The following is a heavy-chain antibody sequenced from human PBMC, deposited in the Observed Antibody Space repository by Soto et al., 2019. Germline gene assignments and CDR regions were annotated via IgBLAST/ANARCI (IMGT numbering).Heavy chain of an antibody. Sequence: LRLSCTASGFTFGDYAMSWFRQAPGKGLEWVGFIRSKAYGGTTEYAASVKGRFTISRDDSKSIAYLQMNSLKTEDTAVYYCTRVSDCSSTSCYNWFDPWGQGTLVTVSS. CDR2: IRSKAYGGTT. V-gene: IGHV3-49*03. J-gene: IGHJ5*02. CDR1: GFTFGDYA. D-gene: IGHD2-2*01. CDR3: TRVSDCSSTSCYNWFDP.